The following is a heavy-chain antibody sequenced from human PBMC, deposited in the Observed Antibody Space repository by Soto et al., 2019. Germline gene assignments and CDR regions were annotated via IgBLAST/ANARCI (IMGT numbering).Heavy chain of an antibody. D-gene: IGHD5-18*01. CDR2: ISYDGSNK. Sequence: QVQLVESGGGVVQPGRSLRLSCAASGFTFSSYGMHWVRQAPGKGLEWVAVISYDGSNKYYADSVKGRFTISRDNSKNTLYLQMNSLRAEDTAVYYCAKTDSYGSYYYYGMDVWGQGTTVTVSS. CDR3: AKTDSYGSYYYYGMDV. CDR1: GFTFSSYG. V-gene: IGHV3-30*18. J-gene: IGHJ6*02.